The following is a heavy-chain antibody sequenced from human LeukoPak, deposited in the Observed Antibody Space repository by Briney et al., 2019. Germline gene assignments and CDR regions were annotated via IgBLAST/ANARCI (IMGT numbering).Heavy chain of an antibody. CDR3: ARLPSDYEKVPFDY. CDR2: INPNSGGT. D-gene: IGHD4-17*01. V-gene: IGHV1-2*02. J-gene: IGHJ4*02. Sequence: ASVKVSCKASGYTFTGYYMHWVRQAPGQGLEWMGWINPNSGGTNYAQKFQGRVTMTRDTSISTAYMELSRLRSDDTAVYYCARLPSDYEKVPFDYWGRGTLVTVSS. CDR1: GYTFTGYY.